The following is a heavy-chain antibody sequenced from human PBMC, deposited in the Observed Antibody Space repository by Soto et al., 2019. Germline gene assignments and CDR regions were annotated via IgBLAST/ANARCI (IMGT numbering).Heavy chain of an antibody. CDR3: ARSHWFDP. CDR2: IKSDGSST. CDR1: GFTFSTYW. J-gene: IGHJ5*02. Sequence: EVQLVESGGGLVQPGGSLRLSCAASGFTFSTYWMHWVRQAPGKGLVWVSRIKSDGSSTTYADSVKGRFTISRDNAKNTLYLQMNSLRVEDTAVYYCARSHWFDPWGQGTLVTVSS. V-gene: IGHV3-74*01.